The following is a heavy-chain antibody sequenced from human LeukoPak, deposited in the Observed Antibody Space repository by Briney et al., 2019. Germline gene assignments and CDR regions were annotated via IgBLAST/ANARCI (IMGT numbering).Heavy chain of an antibody. V-gene: IGHV4-39*01. CDR3: ARHSEGFDY. Sequence: PSETLSLTCTVSGGSISSSNYYWGWFRQPPGKGLEWIGSIYYGGSTNYNPPLKSRVTISVDTSKNQFSLKLSSVTAADTAVYYCARHSEGFDYWGQGTLVTVSS. J-gene: IGHJ4*02. CDR2: IYYGGST. CDR1: GGSISSSNYY. D-gene: IGHD3-10*01.